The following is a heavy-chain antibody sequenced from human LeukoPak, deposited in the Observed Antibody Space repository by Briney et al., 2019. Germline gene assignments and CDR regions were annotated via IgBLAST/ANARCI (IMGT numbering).Heavy chain of an antibody. D-gene: IGHD6-25*01. CDR3: ARAAPSSATTAFDI. CDR1: GGAFSSYA. V-gene: IGHV1-69*13. CDR2: IIPIFGTA. J-gene: IGHJ3*02. Sequence: SVKVSCKASGGAFSSYAISWVRQAPGQGLEWMGRIIPIFGTANYAQKFQGRVTITSDESTSTAYMELSSLRSEDTAVYYCARAAPSSATTAFDIWGQGTMVTVSS.